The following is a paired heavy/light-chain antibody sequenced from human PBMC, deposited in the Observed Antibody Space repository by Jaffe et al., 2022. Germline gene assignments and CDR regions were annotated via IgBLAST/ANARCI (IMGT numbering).Heavy chain of an antibody. J-gene: IGHJ3*02. CDR3: ARDFPESYYTAFQI. V-gene: IGHV4-61*02. CDR2: IYTTEDT. CDR1: GVSIKSGSFY. D-gene: IGHD1-26*01. Sequence: QVQLQESGPGLVKPSQTLSLTCAVSGVSIKSGSFYWYWIRQPAGKGLEWIGRIYTTEDTNYNPSLKSRVTISVDTSKNQFSLKLTSVTAADTAVYYCARDFPESYYTAFQIWGQGTMVTVSS.
Light chain of an antibody. V-gene: IGKV3-20*01. CDR3: QQYGNSPLFS. J-gene: IGKJ3*01. CDR1: QRISRNF. Sequence: EIVLTQSPVALSVSPGERATLSCRASQRISRNFLAWYQQKPGQAPRLLIYGASSRATGIPDRFSGSGSGTDFTLTISRLEPEDFAVYHCQQYGNSPLFSFGPGTKVDIK. CDR2: GAS.